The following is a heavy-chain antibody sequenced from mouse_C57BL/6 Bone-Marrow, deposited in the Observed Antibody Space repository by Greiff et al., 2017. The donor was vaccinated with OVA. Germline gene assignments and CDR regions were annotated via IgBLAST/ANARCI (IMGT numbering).Heavy chain of an antibody. D-gene: IGHD2-5*01. CDR2: IDPEDGDT. Sequence: EVKLQESGAELVRPGASVKLSCTASGFNIKDYYMHWVKQRPEQGLEWIGRIDPEDGDTEYAPKFQGKATMTADTSSNTAYLQLSSLTSEDTAVYYCTSYYSNYDYFDYWGQGTTLTVSS. J-gene: IGHJ2*01. CDR1: GFNIKDYY. V-gene: IGHV14-1*01. CDR3: TSYYSNYDYFDY.